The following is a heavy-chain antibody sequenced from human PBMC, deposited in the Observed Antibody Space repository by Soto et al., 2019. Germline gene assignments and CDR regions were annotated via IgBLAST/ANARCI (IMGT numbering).Heavy chain of an antibody. J-gene: IGHJ5*02. CDR3: AHHTITPATNWFDP. CDR1: GFSLTTSGVG. D-gene: IGHD2-2*01. CDR2: IYWNDDK. Sequence: ESGPTLVNPTQTLTLTCTFSGFSLTTSGVGVGWIRQPPGKALEWLALIYWNDDKRYSPSLRGRLNITKDTSKNQVVLAMTNMDPVDTATYYCAHHTITPATNWFDPWGLGTLVTVSS. V-gene: IGHV2-5*01.